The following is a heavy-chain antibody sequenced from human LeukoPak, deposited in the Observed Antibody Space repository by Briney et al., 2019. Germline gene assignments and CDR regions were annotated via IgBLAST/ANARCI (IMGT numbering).Heavy chain of an antibody. CDR3: ANAVVVAATLDY. J-gene: IGHJ4*02. CDR1: GFTFSSYA. D-gene: IGHD2-15*01. Sequence: GGSLRLSCAASGFTFSSYAMSWVRQAPGKGLEWVSAISGSGGSTFYADSVKGRFTISRDNSKNTLYLQMNSLRAEDTAVYYCANAVVVAATLDYWGQGTLVTASS. V-gene: IGHV3-23*01. CDR2: ISGSGGST.